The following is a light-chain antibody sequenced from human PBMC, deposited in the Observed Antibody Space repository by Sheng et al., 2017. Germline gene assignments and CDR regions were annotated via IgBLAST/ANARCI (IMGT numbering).Light chain of an antibody. CDR3: QQYDSTPPRT. J-gene: IGKJ3*01. CDR2: DAS. CDR1: QSVSGRF. Sequence: EIVLTQSPGTLSLSPGESATLSCRASQSVSGRFLAWYQQKPGQAPRLLIYDASSRATGIPDRFSGSGSGTDFTLTISRLEPEDFAVYYRQQYDSTPPRTFGPGTKVDIK. V-gene: IGKV3-20*01.